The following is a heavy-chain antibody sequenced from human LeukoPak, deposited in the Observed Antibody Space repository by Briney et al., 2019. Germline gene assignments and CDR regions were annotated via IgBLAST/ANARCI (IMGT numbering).Heavy chain of an antibody. CDR2: IYYSGST. CDR1: GGSISSYY. J-gene: IGHJ4*02. CDR3: ARARLLLRNFDY. D-gene: IGHD2-15*01. V-gene: IGHV4-59*12. Sequence: KPSETLSLTCTVSGGSISSYYWSWIRQPPGKGLEWIGYIYYSGSTNYNPSLKSRVTISVDTSKNQFSLKLSSVTAADTAVYYCARARLLLRNFDYWGQGTLVTVSS.